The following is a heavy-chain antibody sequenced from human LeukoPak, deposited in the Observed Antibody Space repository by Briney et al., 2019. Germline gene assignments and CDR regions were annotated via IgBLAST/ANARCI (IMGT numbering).Heavy chain of an antibody. D-gene: IGHD4/OR15-4a*01. CDR3: ARRASAYSHPYDY. J-gene: IGHJ4*02. V-gene: IGHV3-53*01. CDR1: GFTVSSNS. Sequence: PGGSLRLSCTVSGFTVSSNSMSWVRQAPGKGLEWVSFIYSDNTHYSDSVKGRFTISRDNSKNTRYLQMNSLRAEDTAAYYCARRASAYSHPYDYWGQGTLVTVSS. CDR2: IYSDNT.